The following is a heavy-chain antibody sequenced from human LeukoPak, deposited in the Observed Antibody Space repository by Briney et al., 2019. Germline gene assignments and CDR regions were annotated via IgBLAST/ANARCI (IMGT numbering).Heavy chain of an antibody. V-gene: IGHV1-46*01. Sequence: ASVKVSCKASGYTFTSYYMHWVRQAPGQGLEWMGIINPSGGSTSYAQKFQGRVTMTRDTSTSTVYMELSSLRSEDTAVYYCAREMSSSGIAAAATSLPLDYWGQGTLVTVSP. D-gene: IGHD6-13*01. CDR3: AREMSSSGIAAAATSLPLDY. CDR1: GYTFTSYY. J-gene: IGHJ4*02. CDR2: INPSGGST.